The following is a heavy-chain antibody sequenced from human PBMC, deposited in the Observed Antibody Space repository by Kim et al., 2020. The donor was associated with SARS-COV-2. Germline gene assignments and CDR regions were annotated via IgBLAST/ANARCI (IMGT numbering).Heavy chain of an antibody. V-gene: IGHV4-34*01. D-gene: IGHD5-12*01. J-gene: IGHJ4*02. CDR3: ARGGEPESIVATIGFDY. Sequence: SETLSLTCAVYGGSFSGYYWSWIRQPPGKGLEWIGEINHSGSTNYNPSLKSRVTISVDTSKNQFSLKLSSVTAADTAVYYCARGGEPESIVATIGFDYWGQGTLVTVSS. CDR2: INHSGST. CDR1: GGSFSGYY.